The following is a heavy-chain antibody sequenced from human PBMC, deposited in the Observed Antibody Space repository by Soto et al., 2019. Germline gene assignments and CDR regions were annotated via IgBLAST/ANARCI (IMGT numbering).Heavy chain of an antibody. CDR2: IYTSGST. J-gene: IGHJ4*02. CDR3: ARDKEGYCSSTSCYLGLFDY. D-gene: IGHD2-2*01. Sequence: ETLSLTCTVSGGSISSYYWSWIRQPAGKGLEWIGRIYTSGSTNYNPSLKSRVTMSVDTSKNQFSLKLSSVTAADTAVYYCARDKEGYCSSTSCYLGLFDYWGQGTLVTVSS. V-gene: IGHV4-4*07. CDR1: GGSISSYY.